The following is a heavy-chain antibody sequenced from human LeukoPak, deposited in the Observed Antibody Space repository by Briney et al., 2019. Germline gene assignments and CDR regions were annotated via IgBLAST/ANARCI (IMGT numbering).Heavy chain of an antibody. D-gene: IGHD2-21*01. CDR2: ITDTGDST. CDR1: GFTFDSSA. CDR3: AKTVVVITFRFDS. J-gene: IGHJ4*02. Sequence: GGSLRLSCAASGFTFDSSAMSWVRQAPGKGLEWVSTITDTGDSTHYADSVKGRFTISRDNSKNTLYLQMNSLRTEDTAVYYCAKTVVVITFRFDSWGQGSLVTVSS. V-gene: IGHV3-23*01.